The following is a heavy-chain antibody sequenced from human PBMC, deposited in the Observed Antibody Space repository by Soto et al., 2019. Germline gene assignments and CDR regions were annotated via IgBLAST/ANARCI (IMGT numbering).Heavy chain of an antibody. V-gene: IGHV4-31*03. CDR3: ARGGTLTPFDY. D-gene: IGHD3-16*01. CDR1: GGSISSGGYY. Sequence: PSETLSLTCTVSGGSISSGGYYWSWIRQHPGKGLEWIGYIYYSGSTYYNPSLKSRVTISVDTSKNQFSLKLSSVPAAGPAVYYGARGGTLTPFDYRGKGTLGTSSS. CDR2: IYYSGST. J-gene: IGHJ4*02.